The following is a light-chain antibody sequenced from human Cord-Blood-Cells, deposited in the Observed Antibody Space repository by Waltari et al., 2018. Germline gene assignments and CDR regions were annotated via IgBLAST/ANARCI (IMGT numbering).Light chain of an antibody. CDR1: QSVSSSY. Sequence: EIVSTQSPGTLSLSRGEGATLSCRASQSVSSSYLAWYQQKPGQAPRLLIYGASSRATGIPDRFSGSGSETDFTLTISRLEPEDFATYYCQQYYSYPQTFGQGTKLEIK. V-gene: IGKV3-20*01. J-gene: IGKJ2*01. CDR2: GAS. CDR3: QQYYSYPQT.